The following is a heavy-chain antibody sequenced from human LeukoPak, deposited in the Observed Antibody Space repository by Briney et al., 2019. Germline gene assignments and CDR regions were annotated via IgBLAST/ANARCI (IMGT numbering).Heavy chain of an antibody. CDR2: IYYSGST. J-gene: IGHJ3*02. CDR1: GDSISSYY. Sequence: PSETLSLTCTVSGDSISSYYWSWIRQPPGKGLEWIGYIYYSGSTDYNPSLKSRVTISVDTSKNQFSLKLSSVTAADTAVYYCARGGVGGSYRRGAFDIWGQGTMVTVSS. D-gene: IGHD1-26*01. CDR3: ARGGVGGSYRRGAFDI. V-gene: IGHV4-59*01.